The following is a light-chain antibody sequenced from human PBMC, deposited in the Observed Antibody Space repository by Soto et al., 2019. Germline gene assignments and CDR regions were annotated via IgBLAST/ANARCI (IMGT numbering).Light chain of an antibody. J-gene: IGLJ1*01. V-gene: IGLV2-14*01. CDR3: SSYTSSSTYV. Sequence: QSVLTQPASVSGSPGQSITISCTGTSSDVGGYNYVSWYQQHPGKAPKLMIYDVSNRPSGVSSRFSGSKSGNTASLTISGLQAEYEADYYCSSYTSSSTYVFGTGTKSPS. CDR2: DVS. CDR1: SSDVGGYNY.